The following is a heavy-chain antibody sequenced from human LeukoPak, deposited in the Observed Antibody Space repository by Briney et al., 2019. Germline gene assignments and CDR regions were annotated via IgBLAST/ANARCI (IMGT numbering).Heavy chain of an antibody. CDR3: ARGTISGGLFDY. CDR1: GFTFSNYW. D-gene: IGHD6-19*01. V-gene: IGHV3-74*01. Sequence: GGSLRLSCAASGFTFSNYWMYWVRHGPGKGLVWVSRINGGGRTTNYADSVKGRFTISRDNAKNSLYLQMNSLRAEDTAVYYCARGTISGGLFDYWGQGTLVTVSS. CDR2: INGGGRTT. J-gene: IGHJ4*02.